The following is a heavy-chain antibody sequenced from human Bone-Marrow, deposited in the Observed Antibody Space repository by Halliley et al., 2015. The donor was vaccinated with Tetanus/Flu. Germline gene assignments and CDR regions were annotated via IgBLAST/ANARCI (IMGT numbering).Heavy chain of an antibody. V-gene: IGHV3-23*01. Sequence: GGGSTYYADSMKDRFTISRDISKNTVFLQMDTLRAEDTAVYYCAKYAGQDAYCSGGSCYLDYWGQGTLVTVSS. J-gene: IGHJ4*02. D-gene: IGHD2-15*01. CDR2: GGGST. CDR3: AKYAGQDAYCSGGSCYLDY.